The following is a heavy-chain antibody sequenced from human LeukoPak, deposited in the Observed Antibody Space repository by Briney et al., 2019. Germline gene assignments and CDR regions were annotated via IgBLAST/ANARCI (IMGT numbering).Heavy chain of an antibody. D-gene: IGHD3-22*01. CDR3: ARDSYGNSGYYYVSDY. CDR2: ISGSGDNT. CDR1: GFTFSSYA. V-gene: IGHV3-23*01. Sequence: GGSLRLSCAASGFTFSSYALTWVRQAPGKGLEWVSSISGSGDNTFYADSVKGRFTSSTDNSNNTLYLQMNSLRDEDTAVYYCARDSYGNSGYYYVSDYWGQGTLVTVSS. J-gene: IGHJ4*02.